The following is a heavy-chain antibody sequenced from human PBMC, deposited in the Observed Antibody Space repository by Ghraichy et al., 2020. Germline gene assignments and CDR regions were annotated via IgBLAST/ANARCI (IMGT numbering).Heavy chain of an antibody. V-gene: IGHV3-53*01. J-gene: IGHJ4*02. CDR2: IYSGGSM. CDR1: GFTVSNNY. D-gene: IGHD1-14*01. CDR3: ATGKPIGATGVDY. Sequence: GGSLRLSCEASGFTVSNNYVGWVRQAPGKGLEWLSVIYSGGSMYYADSVKGRLINSRDTSRNTVYLQMNSLTAEDTAIYYCATGKPIGATGVDYWGQGTLVTVSS.